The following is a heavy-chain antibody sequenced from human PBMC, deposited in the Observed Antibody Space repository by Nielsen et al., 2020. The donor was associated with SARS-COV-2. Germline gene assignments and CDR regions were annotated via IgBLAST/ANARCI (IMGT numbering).Heavy chain of an antibody. CDR1: GFTFSSYG. Sequence: GESLKISCAASGFTFSSYGMHWVRQAPGKGLEWVAFIRYDGSNKYYADSVKGRFTISRDNSKNTLYLQMNSLRAEDTAVYYCARTSLYYGSGSRYFDYWGQGTLVTVSS. V-gene: IGHV3-30*02. D-gene: IGHD3-10*01. J-gene: IGHJ4*02. CDR2: IRYDGSNK. CDR3: ARTSLYYGSGSRYFDY.